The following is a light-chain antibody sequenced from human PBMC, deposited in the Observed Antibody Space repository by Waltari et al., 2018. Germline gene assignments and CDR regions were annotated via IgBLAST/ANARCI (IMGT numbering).Light chain of an antibody. CDR2: AAS. CDR1: QSISSY. V-gene: IGKV1-39*01. CDR3: QQSYSTPIT. J-gene: IGKJ5*01. Sequence: DIQMTQSPSSLSASVGDRVTITCRASQSISSYLNWYQQKPGKAPKLLIYAASSLQSGVPSRFSRSGSGTDFTLTISSLQPEDFATYYGQQSYSTPITFGQGTRLEIK.